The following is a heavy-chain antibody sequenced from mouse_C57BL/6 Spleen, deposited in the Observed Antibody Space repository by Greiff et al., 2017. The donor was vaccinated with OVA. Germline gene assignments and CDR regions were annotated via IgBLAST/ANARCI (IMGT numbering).Heavy chain of an antibody. D-gene: IGHD1-1*01. J-gene: IGHJ1*03. V-gene: IGHV5-16*01. Sequence: DVHLVESEGGLVQPGSSMKLSCTASGFTFSDYYMAWVRQVPEKGLEWVANINYDGSSTYYLDSLKSRFIISRDNAKNILYLQMSSLKSEDTATYYCARDDYGSSGWYFDVWGTGTTVTVSS. CDR3: ARDDYGSSGWYFDV. CDR2: INYDGSST. CDR1: GFTFSDYY.